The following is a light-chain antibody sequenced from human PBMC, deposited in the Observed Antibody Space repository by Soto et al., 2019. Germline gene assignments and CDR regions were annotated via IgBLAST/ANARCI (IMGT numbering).Light chain of an antibody. CDR3: QHFDNWDS. CDR2: DAA. CDR1: QAIRSS. J-gene: IGKJ2*01. Sequence: ETVMTQSPATLSVSPGERATLSCRASQAIRSSLAWYQQKPGQAPRLLIYDAATRAAGVPARFSGSGSGTEFTLTINSLQSEDFAVYYCQHFDNWDSLGQGTKLEI. V-gene: IGKV3-15*01.